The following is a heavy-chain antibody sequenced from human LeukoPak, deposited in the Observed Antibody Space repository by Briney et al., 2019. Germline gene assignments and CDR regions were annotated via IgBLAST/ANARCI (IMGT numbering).Heavy chain of an antibody. CDR2: IIPIFGTA. D-gene: IGHD5-18*01. J-gene: IGHJ4*02. CDR1: RGTFSSYA. CDR3: ASFRNSYGYVFAYY. Sequence: ASVKVSCKASRGTFSSYAISWVRQAPGQGLEWMGGIIPIFGTANYAQKFQGRVTITTDESTSTAYMELSSLRSEDTAVYYCASFRNSYGYVFAYYWGQGTLVTVSS. V-gene: IGHV1-69*05.